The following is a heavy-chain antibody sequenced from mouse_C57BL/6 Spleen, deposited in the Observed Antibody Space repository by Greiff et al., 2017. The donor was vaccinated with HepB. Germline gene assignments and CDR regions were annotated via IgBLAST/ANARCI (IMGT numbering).Heavy chain of an antibody. V-gene: IGHV1-26*01. CDR2: INSNNGGT. D-gene: IGHD1-1*01. J-gene: IGHJ1*03. CDR3: ARPLITTVVAGDWYFDV. CDR1: GYTFTDYY. Sequence: EVQLQQSGPELVKPGASVKISCKASGYTFTDYYMNWVKQSHGKSLEWIGDINSNNGGTSYNQKFKGKATLTVDKSSSTAYMELRSLTSEDSAVYYCARPLITTVVAGDWYFDVWGTGTTVTVSS.